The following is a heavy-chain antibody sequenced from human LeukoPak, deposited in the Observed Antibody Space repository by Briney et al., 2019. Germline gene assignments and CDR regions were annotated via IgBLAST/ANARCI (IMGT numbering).Heavy chain of an antibody. D-gene: IGHD1-14*01. CDR2: INPSGVST. CDR1: GYTFTSYY. Sequence: ASVKVSCKASGYTFTSYYMHWLRQAPGQGLEWMGIINPSGVSTSYAQKFQGRVTMTRDTSTSTVYMELSSLRSEDTAVYYCARSGTALEGYFDNWGQGTLVTVSS. V-gene: IGHV1-46*01. J-gene: IGHJ4*02. CDR3: ARSGTALEGYFDN.